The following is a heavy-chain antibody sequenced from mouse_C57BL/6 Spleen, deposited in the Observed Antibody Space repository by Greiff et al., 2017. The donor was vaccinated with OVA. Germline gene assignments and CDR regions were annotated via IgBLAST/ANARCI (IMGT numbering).Heavy chain of an antibody. CDR1: GFNIKDYY. CDR3: AREAWLLYYFDY. D-gene: IGHD2-3*01. J-gene: IGHJ2*01. Sequence: EVKLVESGAELVKPGASVKLSCTASGFNIKDYYMHWVKQRTEQGLEWIGRIDPEDGETKYAPKFQGKATITADTSSNTAYLQLSSLTSEDTAVYYCAREAWLLYYFDYWGQGTTLTVSS. V-gene: IGHV14-2*01. CDR2: IDPEDGET.